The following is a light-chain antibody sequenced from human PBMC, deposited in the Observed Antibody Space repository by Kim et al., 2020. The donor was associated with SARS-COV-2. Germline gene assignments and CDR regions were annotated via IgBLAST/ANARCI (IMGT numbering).Light chain of an antibody. CDR2: KAS. CDR3: QQYSSHWT. Sequence: YATVGDRVTITCRASQSVSIWLAWYQQIAGKAPKLLIYKASSLESGVPSRFSGSGSGTEFTLTISSLQPDDFATYYCQQYSSHWTFGQGTKVDIK. CDR1: QSVSIW. V-gene: IGKV1-5*03. J-gene: IGKJ1*01.